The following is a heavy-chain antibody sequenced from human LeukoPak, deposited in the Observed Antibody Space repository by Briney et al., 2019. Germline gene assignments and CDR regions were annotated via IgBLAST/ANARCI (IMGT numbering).Heavy chain of an antibody. CDR1: GYTFNTYG. J-gene: IGHJ4*02. Sequence: ASVKVSCKASGYTFNTYGVNWVRQAPGQGLEWMGMIYPRDGSTSYAQKFQGRVTVTRDTSTSTVHMELSGLRSEDTAVYYCARDQEGFDYWGQGTLVTVSS. CDR3: ARDQEGFDY. V-gene: IGHV1-46*02. CDR2: IYPRDGST.